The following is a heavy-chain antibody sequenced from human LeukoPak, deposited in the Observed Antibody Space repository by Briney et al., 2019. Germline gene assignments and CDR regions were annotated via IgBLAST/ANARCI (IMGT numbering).Heavy chain of an antibody. CDR3: VRNLAVAGTCFDS. V-gene: IGHV3-7*03. J-gene: IGHJ4*02. Sequence: GGSLRLSCAASGFTFRNYWMSWVRQAPGTGLEWVANIKQDGSDRNYVTSVRGRFTISRDNAESSLYLQMNSLRVEDTAVYYCVRNLAVAGTCFDSWGQGALVTVSS. CDR1: GFTFRNYW. D-gene: IGHD6-19*01. CDR2: IKQDGSDR.